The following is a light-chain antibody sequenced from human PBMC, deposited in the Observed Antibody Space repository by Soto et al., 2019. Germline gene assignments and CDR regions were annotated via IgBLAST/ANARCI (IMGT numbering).Light chain of an antibody. CDR1: QSVSSSY. CDR3: QQYGSSPPWT. CDR2: GAS. V-gene: IGKV3-20*01. Sequence: EIVLTQSRVTLSLSPGPRATLSCRASQSVSSSYLAWYQQKPGQAPRLILNGASSRATSIPDRFSGGSSGTDYTLTIFRLEHEDVAVYYCQQYGSSPPWTFGQGTKVDI. J-gene: IGKJ1*01.